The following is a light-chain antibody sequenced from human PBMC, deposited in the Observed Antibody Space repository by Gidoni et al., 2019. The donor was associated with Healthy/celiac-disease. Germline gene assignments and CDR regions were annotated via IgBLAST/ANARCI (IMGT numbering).Light chain of an antibody. J-gene: IGKJ4*01. CDR3: QQYYSTPLT. CDR1: QSVLYSSNNKNY. V-gene: IGKV4-1*01. CDR2: WAS. Sequence: DIVMTQSPDSLAVSLGERATINCKSSQSVLYSSNNKNYLAWYQQKPGQPPKLLIYWASTRESGVPDRFSGSGSGTDFTLTISSLQAEDVAVYCCQQYYSTPLTFGGXTKVEIK.